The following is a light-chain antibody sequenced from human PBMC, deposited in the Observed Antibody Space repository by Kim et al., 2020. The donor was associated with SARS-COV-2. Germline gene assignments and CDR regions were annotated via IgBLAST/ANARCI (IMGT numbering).Light chain of an antibody. J-gene: IGLJ1*01. CDR3: QSYDSSLSGSGV. CDR2: GNS. CDR1: SSNIGAGYD. Sequence: VTVSCTGSSSNIGAGYDVHWYLQLPGTAPKLLIYGNSNRPSGVPDRFSGSKSGTSASLAITGLQAEDEADYYCQSYDSSLSGSGVFGTGTKVTVL. V-gene: IGLV1-40*01.